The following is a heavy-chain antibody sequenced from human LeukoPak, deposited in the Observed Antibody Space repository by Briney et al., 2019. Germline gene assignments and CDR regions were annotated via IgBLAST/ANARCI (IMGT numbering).Heavy chain of an antibody. Sequence: PGGSLRLSCAASGFTFSSYEMNWVRQAPGKGLEWVSYISSSGSTIYYADSVKGRFTISRDNAKNSLYLQMNSLRAEDTAVYYCAKDREVGTTRGPLNYWGQGTLVTVSS. CDR2: ISSSGSTI. V-gene: IGHV3-48*03. D-gene: IGHD1-1*01. CDR1: GFTFSSYE. CDR3: AKDREVGTTRGPLNY. J-gene: IGHJ4*02.